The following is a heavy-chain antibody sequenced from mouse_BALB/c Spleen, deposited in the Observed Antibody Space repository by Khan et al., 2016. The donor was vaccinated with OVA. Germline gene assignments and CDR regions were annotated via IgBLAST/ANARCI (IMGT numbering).Heavy chain of an antibody. V-gene: IGHV5-9-3*01. CDR1: GFTFSYYA. CDR2: ISRAGSYT. Sequence: EVELVESGGGLVKPGGSLKLSCAASGFTFSYYAVSWVRQTPEKRLEWVATISRAGSYTYYPDSAKGRFIIFRDNAKNSLYLQMYSRRSADTAMYYCARRGYDEAYFDYWGQGTTLTVSS. CDR3: ARRGYDEAYFDY. D-gene: IGHD2-14*01. J-gene: IGHJ2*01.